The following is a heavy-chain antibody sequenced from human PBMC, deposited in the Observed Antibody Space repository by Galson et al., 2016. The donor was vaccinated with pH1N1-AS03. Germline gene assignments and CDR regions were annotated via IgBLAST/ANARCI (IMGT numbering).Heavy chain of an antibody. CDR2: IGSADKT. Sequence: SLRLSCAASGFTFSSYDLHWVRQPTGNSLEWVAKIGSADKTHYQGSVEGRFTISRENAHNSLYLQMNSLGVGDTAIYYRARARLTDGGIDYWGQGTLVTVSS. D-gene: IGHD3-16*01. CDR3: ARARLTDGGIDY. CDR1: GFTFSSYD. V-gene: IGHV3-13*01. J-gene: IGHJ4*02.